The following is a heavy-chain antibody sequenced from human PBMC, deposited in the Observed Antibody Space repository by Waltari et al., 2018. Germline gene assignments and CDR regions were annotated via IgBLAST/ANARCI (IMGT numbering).Heavy chain of an antibody. D-gene: IGHD3-22*01. Sequence: QVQLQESGPGLVKPSETLSLTCTVSGGSISSYYWSWIRQPAGKGLEWIGRIYTSGSTNYNPSLKSRVTMSVDTSKNQFSLELSSVTAADTAVYYCARVTYYYDSSGYYYGWFDPWGQGTLVTVSS. J-gene: IGHJ5*02. CDR3: ARVTYYYDSSGYYYGWFDP. V-gene: IGHV4-4*07. CDR1: GGSISSYY. CDR2: IYTSGST.